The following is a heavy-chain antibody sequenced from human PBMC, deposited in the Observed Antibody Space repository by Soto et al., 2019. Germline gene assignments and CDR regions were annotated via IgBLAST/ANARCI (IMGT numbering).Heavy chain of an antibody. D-gene: IGHD2-2*01. Sequence: QVQLVQSGAEVKKPGASVKVSCKASGYTFTSYDINWVRQATGQGLEWMGWMNPNSGNTGYAQKFQGRVTXTXNXXISTAYMELSSLRSEDTAVYYCARDPSTYHDAFDIWGQGTMVTVSS. CDR1: GYTFTSYD. CDR3: ARDPSTYHDAFDI. V-gene: IGHV1-8*01. CDR2: MNPNSGNT. J-gene: IGHJ3*02.